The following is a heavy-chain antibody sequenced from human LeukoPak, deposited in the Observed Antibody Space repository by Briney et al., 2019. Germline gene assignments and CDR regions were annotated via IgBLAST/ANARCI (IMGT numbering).Heavy chain of an antibody. J-gene: IGHJ4*02. D-gene: IGHD4-17*01. CDR1: GGSISSYY. CDR3: ARTIMTTVTPFDY. Sequence: SETLSLTCNVSGGSISSYYYNWIRQSPGKGLEWIGYMYNGGSTSYNPSLKSRVTISVDTSNNQFSLKLSSVTAADTAVYYCARTIMTTVTPFDYWGQGTLVTVSS. CDR2: MYNGGST. V-gene: IGHV4-59*01.